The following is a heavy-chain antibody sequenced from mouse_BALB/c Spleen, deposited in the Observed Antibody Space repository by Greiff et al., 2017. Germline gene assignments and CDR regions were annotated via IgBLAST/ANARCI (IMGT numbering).Heavy chain of an antibody. V-gene: IGHV1-82*01. J-gene: IGHJ3*01. CDR3: ARTIDYGNLAWFAY. D-gene: IGHD2-1*01. CDR1: GYAFSSSW. CDR2: IYPGDGDT. Sequence: QVQLKESGPELVKPGASVKISCKASGYAFSSSWMNWVKQRPGQGLEWIGRIYPGDGDTNYNGKFKGKATLTADKSSSTAYMQLSSLTSVDSAVYFCARTIDYGNLAWFAYWGQGTLVTVSA.